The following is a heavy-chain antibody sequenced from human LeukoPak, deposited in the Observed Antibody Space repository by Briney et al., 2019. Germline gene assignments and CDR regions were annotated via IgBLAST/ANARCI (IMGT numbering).Heavy chain of an antibody. J-gene: IGHJ4*02. D-gene: IGHD2-15*01. Sequence: GGSLRLSCAASGFTFSSYGMHWVRQAPGKGLEWVAVIWYDGSNKYYADSVKGRFTISRDNSKNTLYLQMNSLRAEDTAVYYCARGGLRYCSGGSRYAIDYWGQGTLVTVSS. V-gene: IGHV3-33*01. CDR2: IWYDGSNK. CDR1: GFTFSSYG. CDR3: ARGGLRYCSGGSRYAIDY.